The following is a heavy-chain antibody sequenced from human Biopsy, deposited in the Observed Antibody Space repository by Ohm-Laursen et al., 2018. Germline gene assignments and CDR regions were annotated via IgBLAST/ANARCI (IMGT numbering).Heavy chain of an antibody. CDR2: IIPILGTV. Sequence: SSVTVFCNASGDTFTTSAISWVRLLPGHGLDWMGRIIPILGTVDYGQNFQGRVTIRADTSTTFLELTSLRYDDTAVYYCASGDIGGIGLDVWGLGTTVTVSS. J-gene: IGHJ6*02. CDR3: ASGDIGGIGLDV. V-gene: IGHV1-69*04. D-gene: IGHD3-10*01. CDR1: GDTFTTSA.